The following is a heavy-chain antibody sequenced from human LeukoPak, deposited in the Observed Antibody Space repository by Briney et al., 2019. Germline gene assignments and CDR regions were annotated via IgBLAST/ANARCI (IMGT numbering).Heavy chain of an antibody. CDR3: ARDLVGATTFDY. V-gene: IGHV1-2*02. D-gene: IGHD1-26*01. CDR1: GYTFTGYY. Sequence: ASVKVSCKASGYTFTGYYMHWVRQAPGHGLEWMGWINPNSGGTNYAQKFQGRVTMTRDTSISTAYMELSRLRSDDTAVYYCARDLVGATTFDYWGQGTLVTVSS. CDR2: INPNSGGT. J-gene: IGHJ4*02.